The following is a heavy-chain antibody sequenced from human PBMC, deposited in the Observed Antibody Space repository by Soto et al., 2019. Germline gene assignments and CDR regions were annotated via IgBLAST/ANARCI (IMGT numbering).Heavy chain of an antibody. V-gene: IGHV4-30-4*01. CDR3: ARGRFLEWLLSGWFDP. D-gene: IGHD3-3*01. Sequence: SETLPHTCTVSGGSIISGDYYWSWIRKPPGKGLEWIGYIYYSGSTYYNPSLKSRVTISVDTSKNQFSLKLSSVTAADTAVYYCARGRFLEWLLSGWFDPWGQGTLVTVSS. J-gene: IGHJ5*02. CDR1: GGSIISGDYY. CDR2: IYYSGST.